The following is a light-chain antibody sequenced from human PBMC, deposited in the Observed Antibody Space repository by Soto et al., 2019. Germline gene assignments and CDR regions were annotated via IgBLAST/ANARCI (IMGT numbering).Light chain of an antibody. CDR2: EGS. V-gene: IGLV2-23*01. CDR1: SSDVGSYKL. CDR3: CSYAGSSTYVV. J-gene: IGLJ2*01. Sequence: QSALTQPASVSGSPGQSITISCTGTSSDVGSYKLVSWYRQHPGKAPKLMIYEGSKRPSGVSNRFSGSTSGITASLTISGLQAEDEADYYCCSYAGSSTYVVFGGGTKLTVL.